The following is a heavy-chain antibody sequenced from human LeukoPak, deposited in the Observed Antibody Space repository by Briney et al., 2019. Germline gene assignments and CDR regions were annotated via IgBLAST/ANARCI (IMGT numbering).Heavy chain of an antibody. Sequence: GGSLRLSCAASGFTFSSYAMHWVRQAPGKGLEWVAVISYDGSNKYYADSVKGRFTISRDNSKNTLYLQMNSLRAEDTAVYYCASTITIFGVVSAGAFGIWGQGTMVTVSS. CDR2: ISYDGSNK. CDR3: ASTITIFGVVSAGAFGI. J-gene: IGHJ3*02. V-gene: IGHV3-30-3*01. CDR1: GFTFSSYA. D-gene: IGHD3-3*01.